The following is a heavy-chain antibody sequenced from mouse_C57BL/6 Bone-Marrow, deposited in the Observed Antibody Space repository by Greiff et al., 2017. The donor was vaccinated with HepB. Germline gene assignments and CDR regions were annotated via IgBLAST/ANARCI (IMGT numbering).Heavy chain of an antibody. CDR2: IDPENGDT. CDR3: TTGGVFDD. Sequence: VQLQQSGAELVRPGASVKLSCTASGFNIKDYYMHWVKPRPEQGLEWIGWIDPENGDTEYASKLQGKATITADTTSNTAYLQLSSLTSEDTAVYYWTTGGVFDDWGQGNTLTGSA. J-gene: IGHJ2*01. V-gene: IGHV14-4*01. CDR1: GFNIKDYY.